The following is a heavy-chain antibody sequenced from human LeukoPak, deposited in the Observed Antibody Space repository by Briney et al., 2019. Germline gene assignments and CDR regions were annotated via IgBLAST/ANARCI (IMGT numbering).Heavy chain of an antibody. D-gene: IGHD3-10*01. CDR1: GFTFDDYA. Sequence: GGSLRLSCAASGFTFDDYAMHWGRQAPGKGLEWVSLISGDGGSTYYADSVKGRFTISRDNSKNSLYLQMNSLRTEDTALYYCAKAWFGERSGGGFDYWGQGTLVTVSS. CDR3: AKAWFGERSGGGFDY. V-gene: IGHV3-43*02. J-gene: IGHJ4*02. CDR2: ISGDGGST.